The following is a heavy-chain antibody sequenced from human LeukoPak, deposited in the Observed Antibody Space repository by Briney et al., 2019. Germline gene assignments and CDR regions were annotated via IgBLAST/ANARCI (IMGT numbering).Heavy chain of an antibody. D-gene: IGHD3-10*01. CDR3: ARGSFGVFDY. CDR2: VSYDGNRK. CDR1: GFTFSNFA. Sequence: GGSLRLSCVASGFTFSNFAIHWVRQAPGKGLEWVTIVSYDGNRKYYADSVRGRFTVSRDNARNSLYLQMNGLRDEDTAVYYCARGSFGVFDYWGQGILVTVSS. V-gene: IGHV3-30-3*01. J-gene: IGHJ4*02.